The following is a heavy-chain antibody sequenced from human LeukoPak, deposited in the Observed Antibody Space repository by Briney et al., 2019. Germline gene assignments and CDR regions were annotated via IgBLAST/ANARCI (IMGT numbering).Heavy chain of an antibody. J-gene: IGHJ5*02. CDR3: ARLHGHGFDP. V-gene: IGHV3-21*06. Sequence: GGSLRLSCAASGFTFNTYTMNWVRQAPGKGLEWVSAITGGTKYIPSNIYYADAVQGRFTISRDDAKNLVYLQMNSLRAEDTAVYYCARLHGHGFDPWGQGTLVTVSS. CDR1: GFTFNTYT. D-gene: IGHD2-8*01. CDR2: ITGGTKYI.